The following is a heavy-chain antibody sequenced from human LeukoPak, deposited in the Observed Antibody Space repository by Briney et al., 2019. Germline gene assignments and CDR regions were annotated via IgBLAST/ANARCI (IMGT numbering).Heavy chain of an antibody. Sequence: GGSLRLSCAASGFTFSSYWMHWVRQAPGKGLEWVSSISSSSSYIYYADSVKGRFTISRDNAKNSLYLQMNSLRAEDTAVYYCARAMMGDGDAFDIWGQGTMVTVSS. J-gene: IGHJ3*02. V-gene: IGHV3-21*01. D-gene: IGHD2-21*01. CDR1: GFTFSSYW. CDR2: ISSSSSYI. CDR3: ARAMMGDGDAFDI.